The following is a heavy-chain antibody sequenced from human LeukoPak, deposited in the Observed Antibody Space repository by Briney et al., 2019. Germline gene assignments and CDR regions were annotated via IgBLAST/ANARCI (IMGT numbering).Heavy chain of an antibody. CDR3: ARGRGYCSGGSCYSVDY. J-gene: IGHJ4*02. V-gene: IGHV1-46*01. D-gene: IGHD2-15*01. CDR1: GYTFTSYA. Sequence: ASVKVSCKASGYTFTSYAMNWVRQAPGQGLEWMGIINPSGGSTSYAQKFQGRVTMTRDTSTSTVYMELSSLRSEDTAVYYCARGRGYCSGGSCYSVDYWGQGTLVTVSS. CDR2: INPSGGST.